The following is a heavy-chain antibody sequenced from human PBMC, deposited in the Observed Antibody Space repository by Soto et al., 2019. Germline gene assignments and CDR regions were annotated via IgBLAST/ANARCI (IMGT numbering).Heavy chain of an antibody. D-gene: IGHD1-26*01. Sequence: EVQLVESGGGLVKPGGSLRLSCAASGFTFSHAWMNWVRQAPGKGLEWVGRVKSKTAGGTTDYAAPVKGRFTISRDDSENTVYLQMNSLKTEDRAVYYCATSPERDAFDIWGQGTMVTVSS. CDR1: GFTFSHAW. CDR3: ATSPERDAFDI. CDR2: VKSKTAGGTT. V-gene: IGHV3-15*07. J-gene: IGHJ3*02.